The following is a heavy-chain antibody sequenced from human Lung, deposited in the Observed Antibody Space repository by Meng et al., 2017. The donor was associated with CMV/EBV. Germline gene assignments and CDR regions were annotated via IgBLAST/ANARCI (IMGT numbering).Heavy chain of an antibody. D-gene: IGHD1/OR15-1a*01. CDR2: IYYSGST. Sequence: SETLSLTCTVSGGSISSYYWSWIRQPPGKGLEWIGYIYYSGSTNYNPSLKSRVTISVDTSKNQFSLKLSSVTAADTAVYYCARGARRLNNPYHYYYGMDVGXQGTXVTVSS. V-gene: IGHV4-59*01. J-gene: IGHJ6*02. CDR1: GGSISSYY. CDR3: ARGARRLNNPYHYYYGMDV.